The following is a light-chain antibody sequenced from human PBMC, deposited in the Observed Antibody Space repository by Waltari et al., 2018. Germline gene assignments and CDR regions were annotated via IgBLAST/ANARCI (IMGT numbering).Light chain of an antibody. Sequence: SSELTQPSSVSVSPGQTARITCPGDVLAKKNARWFRQKPDQAPVLVIYKDSERPSGIPERFSGSSSGTTVTLTISGAQVEDEADYYCYSEADNHRVFGGGTQLSVL. J-gene: IGLJ3*02. V-gene: IGLV3-27*01. CDR2: KDS. CDR1: VLAKKN. CDR3: YSEADNHRV.